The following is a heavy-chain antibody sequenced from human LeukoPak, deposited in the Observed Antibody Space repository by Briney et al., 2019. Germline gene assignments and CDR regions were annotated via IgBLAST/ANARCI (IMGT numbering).Heavy chain of an antibody. D-gene: IGHD5-12*01. CDR1: GFTFSSYS. CDR3: ARGGYSGYDGR. Sequence: GGSLRLSCAASGFTFSSYSMNWVRQAPGKGLEWVSSISSSSSYIYFADSVKGRFTISRDNAKNSLYLQMNSLRAEDTAVYYCARGGYSGYDGRWGQGTLVTVSS. V-gene: IGHV3-21*01. CDR2: ISSSSSYI. J-gene: IGHJ4*02.